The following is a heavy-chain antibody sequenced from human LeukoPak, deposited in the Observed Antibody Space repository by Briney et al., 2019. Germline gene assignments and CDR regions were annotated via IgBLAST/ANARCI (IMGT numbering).Heavy chain of an antibody. V-gene: IGHV3-7*01. CDR1: GFMFSESW. CDR2: IKHDRDEK. CDR3: TYDHFDS. D-gene: IGHD2-21*01. J-gene: IGHJ4*02. Sequence: PGGSLRLSCVASGFMFSESWMNWVRQAPGKGLEWVANIKHDRDEKHYADSVKGRFTISRDNAKNTLYLQMNSLRADDTAMYYCTYDHFDSWGQGTLVTVSS.